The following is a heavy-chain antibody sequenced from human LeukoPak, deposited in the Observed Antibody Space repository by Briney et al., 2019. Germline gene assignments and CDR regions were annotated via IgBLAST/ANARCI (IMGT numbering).Heavy chain of an antibody. V-gene: IGHV4-39*01. D-gene: IGHD3-10*01. Sequence: SETLSLTCTVSGGSISSSRYYWGWIRQPPGKGLEWIGSIYYSGSTYYNPSLKSRVTISVDTSKNQFSLKLSSVTAADTAVYYCARQEDHRNYYGSGSYPRSWFHPWGQGTLVTVSS. CDR2: IYYSGST. CDR3: ARQEDHRNYYGSGSYPRSWFHP. CDR1: GGSISSSRYY. J-gene: IGHJ5*02.